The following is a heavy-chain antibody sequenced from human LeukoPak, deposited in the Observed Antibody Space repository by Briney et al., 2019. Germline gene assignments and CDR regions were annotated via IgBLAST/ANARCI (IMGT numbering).Heavy chain of an antibody. CDR2: IYYTGST. V-gene: IGHV4-59*01. CDR1: GGSINSYY. D-gene: IGHD2-2*01. CDR3: ARLGIGVVPSAMLGDYYFDY. J-gene: IGHJ4*02. Sequence: PSETLSLTCTVSGGSINSYYWNWIRQPPGKGLEWIGFIYYTGSTNYNPSLKSRVTISLDTSKNQFSLRLNSVTAADTAVYYCARLGIGVVPSAMLGDYYFDYWGQGTLVTVSS.